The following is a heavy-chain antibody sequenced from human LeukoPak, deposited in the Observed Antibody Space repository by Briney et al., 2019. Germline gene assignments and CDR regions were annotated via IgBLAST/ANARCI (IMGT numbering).Heavy chain of an antibody. Sequence: PGGSLRLSCAASGFTFSSNWMHWVRQAPGKGLVWVSRINEDGSTTNYADSVKGRSTIFRDNAKNTLYLQMNSLRAEDTAVYYCARDKDGSGIFFDYWGQGTLVTVSS. CDR3: ARDKDGSGIFFDY. J-gene: IGHJ4*02. V-gene: IGHV3-74*01. CDR1: GFTFSSNW. CDR2: INEDGSTT. D-gene: IGHD3-10*01.